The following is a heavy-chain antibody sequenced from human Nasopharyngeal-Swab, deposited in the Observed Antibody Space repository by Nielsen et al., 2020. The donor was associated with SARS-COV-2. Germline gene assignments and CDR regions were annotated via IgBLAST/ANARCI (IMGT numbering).Heavy chain of an antibody. D-gene: IGHD1-26*01. CDR2: ISNDGSRK. Sequence: GESLKISCAASGFTFSNAWMSWVRQAPGKGLEWVAFISNDGSRKYYVDSVKGRFTVSRDNFQNTLYLHMNSLRADDMAIYYCARDRGSGSRTDDAFDIWGQGTMVTVSS. J-gene: IGHJ3*02. CDR3: ARDRGSGSRTDDAFDI. CDR1: GFTFSNAW. V-gene: IGHV3-30-3*01.